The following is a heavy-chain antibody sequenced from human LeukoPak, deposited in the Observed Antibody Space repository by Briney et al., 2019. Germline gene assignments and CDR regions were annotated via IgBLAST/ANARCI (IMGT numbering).Heavy chain of an antibody. CDR2: ISSSGSTI. V-gene: IGHV3-48*03. Sequence: GGSLRLSCAASGFTFSSYEMNWVRQAPGKGLEWVSYISSSGSTIYYADSVKGRFTISRDNDKNSLYLQMNSLRAEDTAVYYCARGPYGDYGQGFEYWGQGTLVTVSS. CDR3: ARGPYGDYGQGFEY. D-gene: IGHD4-17*01. CDR1: GFTFSSYE. J-gene: IGHJ4*02.